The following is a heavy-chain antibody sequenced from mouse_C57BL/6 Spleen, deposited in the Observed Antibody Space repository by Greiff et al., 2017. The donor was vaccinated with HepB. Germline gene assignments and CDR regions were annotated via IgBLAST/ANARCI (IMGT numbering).Heavy chain of an antibody. CDR3: ARRGLLRRYFDV. Sequence: EVQLQESGGGLVKPGGSLKLSCAASGFTFSSYAMSWVRQTPEKRLEWVATISDGGSYTYYPDNVKGRFTISRDNAKNNLYLQMSHLKSEDTAMYYCARRGLLRRYFDVWGTGTTVTVSS. CDR1: GFTFSSYA. J-gene: IGHJ1*03. D-gene: IGHD2-3*01. V-gene: IGHV5-4*01. CDR2: ISDGGSYT.